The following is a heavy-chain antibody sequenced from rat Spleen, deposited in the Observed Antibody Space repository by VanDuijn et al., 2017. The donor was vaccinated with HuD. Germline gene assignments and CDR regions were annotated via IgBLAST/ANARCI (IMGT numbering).Heavy chain of an antibody. V-gene: IGHV5-31*01. D-gene: IGHD1-6*01. CDR2: ITNTGGST. J-gene: IGHJ2*01. CDR3: TTAHRGYTTDFDY. Sequence: EVQLVESGGGLVQPGRSLKLSCVASGFTFNNYWMTWIRQAPGKGLEWVASITNTGGSTYYRGSVKGLFTISSDKEKSSLYLQMDSLRSEDTATYYCTTAHRGYTTDFDYWGQGVMVTVSS. CDR1: GFTFNNYW.